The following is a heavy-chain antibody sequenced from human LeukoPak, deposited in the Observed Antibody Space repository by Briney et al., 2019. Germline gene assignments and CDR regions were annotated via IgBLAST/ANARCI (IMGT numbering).Heavy chain of an antibody. CDR1: GFTFDDYA. J-gene: IGHJ3*02. V-gene: IGHV3-9*01. D-gene: IGHD3-22*01. CDR2: ISWNSGSI. Sequence: GGSLRLSRAASGFTFDDYAMHWVRHAPGKGLEWVSGISWNSGSIGYADSVKGRFTISRDNAKNSLYLQMNSLRAEDTALYYCAKESYDSSGYYGGVGAFDIWGQGTMVTVSS. CDR3: AKESYDSSGYYGGVGAFDI.